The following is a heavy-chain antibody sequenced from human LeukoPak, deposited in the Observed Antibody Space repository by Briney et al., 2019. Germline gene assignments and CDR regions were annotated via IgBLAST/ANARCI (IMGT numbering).Heavy chain of an antibody. Sequence: SETLSLTSTVSGGSISSGSYYWSWIRQPAGKGLEWIGRIYTSGSTNYNPSLKSRVTISGDTSKNQFSLKLSSVTAADTAVYYCARDRTGYYDSSGYPLDAFDIWGQGTMVTVSS. V-gene: IGHV4-61*02. CDR2: IYTSGST. CDR1: GGSISSGSYY. CDR3: ARDRTGYYDSSGYPLDAFDI. D-gene: IGHD3-22*01. J-gene: IGHJ3*02.